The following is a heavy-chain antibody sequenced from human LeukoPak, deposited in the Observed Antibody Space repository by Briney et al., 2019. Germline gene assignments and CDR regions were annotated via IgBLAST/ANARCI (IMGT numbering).Heavy chain of an antibody. CDR3: ATKQWVAPPPDF. V-gene: IGHV3-74*01. D-gene: IGHD6-19*01. CDR1: GFTFSKYW. J-gene: IGHJ6*02. Sequence: GGSLRLSCAASGFTFSKYWMLWVRQAPGKGLESVSRINNDGTVTTYADSVKGRFTVSRDNADNTMFLQMNSVRDEDTAVYYCATKQWVAPPPDFWGQGTAVSVSS. CDR2: INNDGTVT.